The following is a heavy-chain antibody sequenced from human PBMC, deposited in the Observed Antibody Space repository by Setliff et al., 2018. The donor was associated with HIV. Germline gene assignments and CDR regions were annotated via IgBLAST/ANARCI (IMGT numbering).Heavy chain of an antibody. D-gene: IGHD2-8*02. CDR3: ARGPSSTHWSPGYFQH. J-gene: IGHJ1*01. V-gene: IGHV1-46*01. Sequence: ASVKVSCKASGYTFTSYGISWVRQAPGQGLEWMGIINPSGASTSYAQKFQDRVTMTRDTSTSTVYMELSSLRSEDTAVYYCARGPSSTHWSPGYFQHWGQGTPVTVSS. CDR2: INPSGAST. CDR1: GYTFTSYG.